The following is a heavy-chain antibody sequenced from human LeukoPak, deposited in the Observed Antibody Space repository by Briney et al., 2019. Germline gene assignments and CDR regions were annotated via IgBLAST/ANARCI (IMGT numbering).Heavy chain of an antibody. J-gene: IGHJ4*02. CDR1: GFTFSSYG. D-gene: IGHD2-2*01. Sequence: GRSLRLSCAASGFTFSSYGMHWVRQAPGKGLEWVAVISYDGSNKYYADSVKGRFTISRDNSKNTLYLQMNSLRAEDTAVYYCAGRLFCSSTSCRPSDYWGQGTLVTVSS. CDR3: AGRLFCSSTSCRPSDY. V-gene: IGHV3-30*03. CDR2: ISYDGSNK.